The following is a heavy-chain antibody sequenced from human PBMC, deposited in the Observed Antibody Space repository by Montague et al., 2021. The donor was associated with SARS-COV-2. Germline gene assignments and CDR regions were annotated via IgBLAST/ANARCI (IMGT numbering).Heavy chain of an antibody. Sequence: SLRLSCAASGFTFSSYAMHWVRQAPGKGLEWVALISYDGSNKYYADSVKGRFTISRDNSKNTLYLQMNSLRVEDTAVYYCARDSGSSFDPWGQGTLVTVSS. D-gene: IGHD1-26*01. CDR3: ARDSGSSFDP. CDR1: GFTFSSYA. CDR2: ISYDGSNK. V-gene: IGHV3-30*04. J-gene: IGHJ5*02.